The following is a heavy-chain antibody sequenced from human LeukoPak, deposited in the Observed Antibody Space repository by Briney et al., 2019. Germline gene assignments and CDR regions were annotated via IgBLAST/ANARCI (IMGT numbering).Heavy chain of an antibody. Sequence: SETLSLTCTVSGGSMSSYYWSWIRQPPGKGLEWIGYIYYSGSTNYNPSLRSRVTISVDTSKNHFSLKLSSVTAADTAVYYCARDLRKSGEVKYFDYWGQGTLVTVSS. CDR2: IYYSGST. CDR1: GGSMSSYY. CDR3: ARDLRKSGEVKYFDY. D-gene: IGHD1-26*01. J-gene: IGHJ4*02. V-gene: IGHV4-59*01.